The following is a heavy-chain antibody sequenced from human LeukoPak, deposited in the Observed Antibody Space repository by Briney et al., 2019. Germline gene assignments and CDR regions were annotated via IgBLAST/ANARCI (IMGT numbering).Heavy chain of an antibody. D-gene: IGHD5-18*01. V-gene: IGHV1-2*02. CDR2: IKHNSRGT. Sequence: ASVTVSCKASGYTFTGYYMHWVRQAAGQGLEWMGCIKHNSRGTNYAQTFQGRFTMTRDTSITTAYMELTRLRSHDTSGYYCARGSNTAVVATDWFVPGGEGTLVTVSS. CDR3: ARGSNTAVVATDWFVP. CDR1: GYTFTGYY. J-gene: IGHJ5*02.